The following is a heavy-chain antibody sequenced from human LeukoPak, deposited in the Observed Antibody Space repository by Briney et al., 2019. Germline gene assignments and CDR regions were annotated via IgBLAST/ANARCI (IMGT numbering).Heavy chain of an antibody. V-gene: IGHV1-2*02. D-gene: IGHD4-17*01. CDR2: MNPKSGDT. Sequence: ASVTVSCKASGYTFTDYYLHWPRQAPGQGLEWMGWMNPKSGDTHYAQKFQGRVTMTRDTSISTAYLELRSLTSDETAVYYCAREEVGYTVTKFGYYYYMDVWGKGTTVTISS. J-gene: IGHJ6*03. CDR3: AREEVGYTVTKFGYYYYMDV. CDR1: GYTFTDYY.